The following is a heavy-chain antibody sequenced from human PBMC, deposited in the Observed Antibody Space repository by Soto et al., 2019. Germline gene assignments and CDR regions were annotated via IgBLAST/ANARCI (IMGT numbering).Heavy chain of an antibody. Sequence: ASVKVSCKASGYIFTSYYIHWVRQAPGQGLEWMGWINPFDGSRMFAQSFQGRVTMTTDTSTSTAYMELRSLRSDDTAVYYCARSNAQYYDFWSGYQDHNWFDPWGQGTLVTVSS. CDR2: INPFDGSR. V-gene: IGHV1-46*01. J-gene: IGHJ5*02. CDR1: GYIFTSYY. CDR3: ARSNAQYYDFWSGYQDHNWFDP. D-gene: IGHD3-3*01.